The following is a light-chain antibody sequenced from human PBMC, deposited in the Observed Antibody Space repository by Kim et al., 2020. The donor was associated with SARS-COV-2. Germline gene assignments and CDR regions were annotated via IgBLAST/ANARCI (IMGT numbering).Light chain of an antibody. CDR2: DNT. V-gene: IGLV1-40*01. J-gene: IGLJ1*01. CDR1: SSNIGAGYD. Sequence: VTNSCPGSSSNIGAGYDVHWYQQLPGTAPKLLIYDNTNRPSGVPDRFSGSNSGTSASLAITGLQTEDEADYYCQSYDSSLSGFYVFGTGTKVTVL. CDR3: QSYDSSLSGFYV.